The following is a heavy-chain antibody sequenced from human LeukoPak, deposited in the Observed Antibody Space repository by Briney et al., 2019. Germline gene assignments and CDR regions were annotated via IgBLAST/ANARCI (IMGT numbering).Heavy chain of an antibody. CDR3: ARSRYFDRGYYYYYGMDV. D-gene: IGHD3-9*01. Sequence: GASVKVSCKASGGTFSSYAISWVRQAPGQGLEWMGGIIPIFGTANYAQKFQGRVTITADESTSTAYMELSSLRSEDTAVYYCARSRYFDRGYYYYYGMDVWGKGTTVTVSP. J-gene: IGHJ6*04. CDR1: GGTFSSYA. CDR2: IIPIFGTA. V-gene: IGHV1-69*13.